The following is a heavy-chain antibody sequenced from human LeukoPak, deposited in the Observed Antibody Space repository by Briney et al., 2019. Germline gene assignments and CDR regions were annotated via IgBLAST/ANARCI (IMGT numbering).Heavy chain of an antibody. CDR2: INPNSGGT. CDR1: GYTFTGYY. Sequence: ASVKVSCTASGYTFTGYYMHWVRQAPGQGLEWRGWINPNSGGTNYAQKFQARVTMTRDTSISTAYMELSRVRSDDTAVYYCGRDLLAYYDFWSGSSRSNWFDRWGEGALVTVCS. V-gene: IGHV1-2*02. J-gene: IGHJ5*02. CDR3: GRDLLAYYDFWSGSSRSNWFDR. D-gene: IGHD3-3*01.